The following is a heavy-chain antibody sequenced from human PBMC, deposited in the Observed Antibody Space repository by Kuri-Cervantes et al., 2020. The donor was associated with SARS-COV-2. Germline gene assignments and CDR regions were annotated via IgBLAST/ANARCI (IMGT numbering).Heavy chain of an antibody. CDR3: AKVSTLFWFGEGTQNAFDV. J-gene: IGHJ3*01. V-gene: IGHV3-30-3*01. CDR1: GFTFSSYA. D-gene: IGHD3-10*01. CDR2: ISYDGSNK. Sequence: GESLKISCAASGFTFSSYAMHWVRQAPGKGLEWVAVISYDGSNKYYADSVKGRFTISRDNSKNTLYLQMNSLRAEDTAVYYCAKVSTLFWFGEGTQNAFDVWGQGTMVTVSS.